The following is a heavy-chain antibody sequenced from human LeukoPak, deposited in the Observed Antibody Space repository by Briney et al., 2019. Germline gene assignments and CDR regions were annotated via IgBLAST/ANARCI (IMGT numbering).Heavy chain of an antibody. CDR3: ARCSGGSCYGRINGAFDI. V-gene: IGHV3-21*01. J-gene: IGHJ3*02. CDR2: ISSSSSYI. D-gene: IGHD2-15*01. Sequence: GGSLRLSCAASGFTFSSYSMNWVHQAPGKGLEWVSSISSSSSYIYYADSVKGRFTISRDNAKNSLYLQMNSLRAEDTAVCYCARCSGGSCYGRINGAFDIWGQGTMVTVSS. CDR1: GFTFSSYS.